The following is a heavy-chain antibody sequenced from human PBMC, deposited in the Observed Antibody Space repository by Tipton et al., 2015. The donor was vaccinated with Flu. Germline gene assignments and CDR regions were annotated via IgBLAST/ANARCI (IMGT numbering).Heavy chain of an antibody. CDR2: IFHSGSP. J-gene: IGHJ6*02. CDR1: GYSIRSGNYY. D-gene: IGHD3-22*01. CDR3: ARDPKWDDSGDYYYYYGMDV. V-gene: IGHV4-38-2*02. Sequence: TLSLTCTVSGYSIRSGNYYWGWIRQPPGKGLEWIGNIFHSGSPYHNPALKSRVTISVDTSKNQFSLKLTSVTAADTAVYYCARDPKWDDSGDYYYYYGMDVWGQGTTVTVSS.